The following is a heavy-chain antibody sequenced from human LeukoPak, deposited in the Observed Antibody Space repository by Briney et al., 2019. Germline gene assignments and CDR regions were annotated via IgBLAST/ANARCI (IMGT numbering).Heavy chain of an antibody. CDR1: GFTFSSYA. CDR3: AKSMTYYYDSSGQPFDP. V-gene: IGHV3-23*01. CDR2: ISGSGGST. D-gene: IGHD3-22*01. Sequence: SGGSLRLSCAASGFTFSSYAMSWVRQAPGKGLEWVSAISGSGGSTYYADSVKGRFTISRDNSKNTLYLQMNSLRAEDTAVYYCAKSMTYYYDSSGQPFDPWGQGTLVTVSS. J-gene: IGHJ5*02.